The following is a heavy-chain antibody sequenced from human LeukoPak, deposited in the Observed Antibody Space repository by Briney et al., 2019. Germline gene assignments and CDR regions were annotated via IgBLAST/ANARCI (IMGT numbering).Heavy chain of an antibody. CDR3: ARDDALVATGSFDY. CDR2: ISAYNGNT. D-gene: IGHD5-12*01. Sequence: ASVTVSCKASGYTFTIYGINWVRQAPGQGREWMGWISAYNGNTNYAQKLQGRVTMTTDTSTSTAYMELRSLRSDDTAVYYCARDDALVATGSFDYWGQGTLVTVSS. J-gene: IGHJ4*02. CDR1: GYTFTIYG. V-gene: IGHV1-18*01.